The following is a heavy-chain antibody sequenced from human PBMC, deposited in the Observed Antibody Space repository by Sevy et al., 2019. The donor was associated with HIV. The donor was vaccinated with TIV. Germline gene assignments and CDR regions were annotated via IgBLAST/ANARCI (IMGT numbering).Heavy chain of an antibody. CDR2: IADDGSNK. CDR1: GFTFSSYG. J-gene: IGHJ3*02. V-gene: IGHV3-30*18. CDR3: AKSNHHEGALDI. Sequence: GGSLRLSCAASGFTFSSYGMHWVRQAPGKGLEWVAVIADDGSNKYYADSVKGRFTISRDNSKNTLYLQMNSLRAEDTAVYYCAKSNHHEGALDIWGQGTMVTVSS.